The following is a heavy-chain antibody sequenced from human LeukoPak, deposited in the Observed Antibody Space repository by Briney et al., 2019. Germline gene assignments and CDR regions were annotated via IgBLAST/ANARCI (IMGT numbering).Heavy chain of an antibody. CDR1: GYTFTSCG. Sequence: VASVKVSFKASGYTFTSCGISWVRQAPGQGLEWMGWISAYNGNTNYAQKLQGRVTTTTDTSTSTAYMELRSLRSDDTAVYYCARVRYSSGWYWEGSANGWGQGTLVTVSS. D-gene: IGHD6-19*01. J-gene: IGHJ4*02. CDR3: ARVRYSSGWYWEGSANG. CDR2: ISAYNGNT. V-gene: IGHV1-18*01.